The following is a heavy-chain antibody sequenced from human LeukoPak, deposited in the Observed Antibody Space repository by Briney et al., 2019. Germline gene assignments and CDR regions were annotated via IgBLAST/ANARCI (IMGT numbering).Heavy chain of an antibody. Sequence: GAPVTVSCKASGYTFTSYGISWVRQAPGQGLDWMGWISAYNGNTNYAQKLQGRVTMTTDTSTSTAYMELRSLRSDDTAVYYCARDSDIVVVPAAPFDPWGQGTLVTVSS. V-gene: IGHV1-18*01. CDR3: ARDSDIVVVPAAPFDP. J-gene: IGHJ5*02. D-gene: IGHD2-2*01. CDR2: ISAYNGNT. CDR1: GYTFTSYG.